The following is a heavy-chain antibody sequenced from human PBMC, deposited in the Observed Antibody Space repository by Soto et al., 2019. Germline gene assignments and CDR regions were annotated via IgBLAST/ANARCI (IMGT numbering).Heavy chain of an antibody. Sequence: QVSLVESGGGLVKPGGCLRLSSAASGFTFSDYYMSWIRQAPGKGLEWVSYISSSGSDTNYADSVKGRFTVSRDNAKNSLYLQMNSLRAEDTAVYYCARSLRGYSGYSGYWGQGTLVTVSS. D-gene: IGHD5-12*01. CDR2: ISSSGSDT. V-gene: IGHV3-11*05. CDR3: ARSLRGYSGYSGY. J-gene: IGHJ4*02. CDR1: GFTFSDYY.